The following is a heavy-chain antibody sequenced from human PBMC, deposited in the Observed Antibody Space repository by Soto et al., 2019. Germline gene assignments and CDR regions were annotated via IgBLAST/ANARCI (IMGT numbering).Heavy chain of an antibody. J-gene: IGHJ6*02. D-gene: IGHD3-10*01. CDR3: ARSLFRGVYKYAMDV. CDR2: IFHSESA. CDR1: GASSSSNHW. V-gene: IGHV4-4*02. Sequence: SETLSLTCTVSGASSSSNHWWTWVRQSPGKGLEWIGEIFHSESANYNPSLKSRVTLSVDKSKNQFSLELTSVTAADTAVYFCARSLFRGVYKYAMDVWGQGNTVTGS.